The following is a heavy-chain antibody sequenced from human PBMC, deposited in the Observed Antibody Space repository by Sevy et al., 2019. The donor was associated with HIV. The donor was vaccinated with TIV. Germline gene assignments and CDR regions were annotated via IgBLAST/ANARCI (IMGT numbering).Heavy chain of an antibody. V-gene: IGHV4-30-4*08. CDR2: IYYSGST. CDR1: GGSISSGDYY. CDR3: ARERSDCTNGVCYPTHFDY. J-gene: IGHJ4*02. D-gene: IGHD2-8*01. Sequence: SETLSLTCTVSGGSISSGDYYWSWIRQPPGKGLEWIGYIYYSGSTYYNPSLKSRVTISVYTSKNQFSLKRSSVTAADTAVYYCARERSDCTNGVCYPTHFDYWGQGTLVTVSS.